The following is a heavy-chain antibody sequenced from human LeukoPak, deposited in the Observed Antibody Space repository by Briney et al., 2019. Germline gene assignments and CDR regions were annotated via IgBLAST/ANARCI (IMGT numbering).Heavy chain of an antibody. V-gene: IGHV3-23*01. CDR2: ITDSGSRT. CDR1: GFTFSSYA. Sequence: PGGSLRLSCAASGFTFSSYAMTWVRQAPGKGLEWVSTITDSGSRTYYADSVKGRFTISGDNSKNTLFLHMSSLRAEDSAMYYCAKNVQVSQEGSWGQGTLVTVSS. D-gene: IGHD1-1*01. CDR3: AKNVQVSQEGS. J-gene: IGHJ5*02.